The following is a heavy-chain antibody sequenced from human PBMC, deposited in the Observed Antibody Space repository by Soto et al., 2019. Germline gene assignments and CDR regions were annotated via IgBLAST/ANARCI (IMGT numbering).Heavy chain of an antibody. CDR1: GFTFSSYW. CDR2: IKQDGSEK. J-gene: IGHJ3*02. Sequence: EVQLVESGGGLVQPGGSLRLSCAASGFTFSSYWMSWVRQAPGKGLEWVANIKQDGSEKYYVDSVKGRFTISRDNAKNSRYLQVNSLRAEDTAVYYCARGGHCSSTSCYTSRSAFDIWGQGTMVTVSS. CDR3: ARGGHCSSTSCYTSRSAFDI. D-gene: IGHD2-2*02. V-gene: IGHV3-7*01.